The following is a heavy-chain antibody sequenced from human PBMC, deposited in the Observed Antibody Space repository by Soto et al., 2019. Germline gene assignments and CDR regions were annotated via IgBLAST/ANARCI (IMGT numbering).Heavy chain of an antibody. CDR3: ARAYGARFDI. CDR2: IYPADSDT. CDR1: GYVFSTNW. J-gene: IGHJ3*02. V-gene: IGHV5-51*03. D-gene: IGHD4-17*01. Sequence: EVQLVQSGAEVKEPGGSLKISCGGSGYVFSTNWIGWVRQMPGNGLEWMGIIYPADSDTRYSPSFEGQVTISADKSISTAYLQWSNLKASDTAMYYCARAYGARFDIWGQGTMVTVSS.